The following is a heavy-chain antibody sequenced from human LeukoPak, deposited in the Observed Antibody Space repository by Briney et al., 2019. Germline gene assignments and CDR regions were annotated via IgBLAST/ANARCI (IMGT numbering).Heavy chain of an antibody. CDR1: GFTNSNSS. CDR2: IFVGTGKT. V-gene: IGHV1-58*01. Sequence: SVKVSCKASGFTNSNSSVQGVRQARGQRPEWMGWIFVGTGKTNYAQRLQESVTITRDMSTGTVDMELSSLRSEDMAAYYCAATSIRMVQRILYYGKDVWGQGTTVTVSS. CDR3: AATSIRMVQRILYYGKDV. J-gene: IGHJ6*02. D-gene: IGHD3-10*01.